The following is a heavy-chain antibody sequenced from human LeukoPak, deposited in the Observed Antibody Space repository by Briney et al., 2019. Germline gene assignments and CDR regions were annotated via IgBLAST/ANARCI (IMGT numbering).Heavy chain of an antibody. CDR1: GDSITSGNYY. CDR2: AYHGGTS. J-gene: IGHJ2*01. Sequence: SETLSLTCTVSGDSITSGNYYWSWIRQSPGKGLEWIGSAYHGGTSYYNPSLRSRVSMTIDTSEKQFSLTLTSVTATDTAVYYCARNSAMTGWLQWGAPSSPRPYWYFDLWGRGTLVAVSS. CDR3: ARNSAMTGWLQWGAPSSPRPYWYFDL. D-gene: IGHD5-24*01. V-gene: IGHV4-38-2*02.